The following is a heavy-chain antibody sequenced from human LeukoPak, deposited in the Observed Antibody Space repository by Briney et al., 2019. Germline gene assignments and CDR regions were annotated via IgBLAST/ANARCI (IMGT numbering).Heavy chain of an antibody. D-gene: IGHD3-10*01. Sequence: PGGSLRLSCTASGFTFGDYAMSWFRQAPGKGLEWVGFIRSKAYGGTTEYAASVKGRFTISRDDSKSIAYLQMNSLKTEDTAVYYCTRDRRGPKGVGGYYYYYMDVWGKGTTVTVSS. V-gene: IGHV3-49*03. CDR3: TRDRRGPKGVGGYYYYYMDV. J-gene: IGHJ6*03. CDR1: GFTFGDYA. CDR2: IRSKAYGGTT.